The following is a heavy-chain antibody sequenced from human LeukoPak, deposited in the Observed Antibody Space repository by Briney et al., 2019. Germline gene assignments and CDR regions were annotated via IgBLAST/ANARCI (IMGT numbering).Heavy chain of an antibody. CDR1: GFALGNRY. Sequence: WGSLRLSRASSGFALGNRYIGLGRPAPGKGVGCVSSISSSSSYIYYADSVKGRFTISRDNAKNSLYLQMNSLRAEDTAVYYCARGAVLLWFGEFDYWGQGTLVTVSS. D-gene: IGHD3-10*01. CDR2: ISSSSSYI. V-gene: IGHV3-21*01. CDR3: ARGAVLLWFGEFDY. J-gene: IGHJ4*02.